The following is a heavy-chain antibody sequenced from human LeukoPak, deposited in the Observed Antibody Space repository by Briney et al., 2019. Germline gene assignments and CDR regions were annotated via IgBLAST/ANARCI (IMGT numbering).Heavy chain of an antibody. D-gene: IGHD6-13*01. J-gene: IGHJ4*02. Sequence: GGSLRLSCAASGFTFSSAWMNWVRQAPRKGLECIARIKSITDGGAIDYAAPVKGRFIISRDDSKNTLYLQMNSLRPEDTAVYYCTRLSMVAAGNWGQGTLVTVSS. CDR1: GFTFSSAW. CDR3: TRLSMVAAGN. V-gene: IGHV3-15*01. CDR2: IKSITDGGAI.